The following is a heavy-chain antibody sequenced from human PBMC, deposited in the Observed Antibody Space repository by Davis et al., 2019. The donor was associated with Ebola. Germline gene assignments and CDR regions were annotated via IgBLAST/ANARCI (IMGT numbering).Heavy chain of an antibody. D-gene: IGHD3-3*01. Sequence: ASVKVSCKASGYTFTSYGISWVRQAPGQGLEWMGWISAYNGNTNYAQKLQGRVTMTTDTSTSTAYMELRSLRSDDTAVYYCARDPGGSYYDFWSGYYNSPFDYWGQGTLVTVSS. CDR3: ARDPGGSYYDFWSGYYNSPFDY. V-gene: IGHV1-18*01. J-gene: IGHJ4*02. CDR2: ISAYNGNT. CDR1: GYTFTSYG.